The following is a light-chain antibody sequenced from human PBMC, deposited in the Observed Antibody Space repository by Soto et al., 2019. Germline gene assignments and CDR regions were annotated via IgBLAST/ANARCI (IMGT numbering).Light chain of an antibody. CDR1: SSDVGGYNY. J-gene: IGLJ2*01. CDR2: EVS. V-gene: IGLV2-14*01. Sequence: QSALTQPASVSGSPGQSITISCTGTSSDVGGYNYVSWYQQHPGKAPKLMIYEVSNRPSGVSNRFSGSKSGNTASLTISGLQADHEADYYCTSYTSSSTLVFGGGTKVTVL. CDR3: TSYTSSSTLV.